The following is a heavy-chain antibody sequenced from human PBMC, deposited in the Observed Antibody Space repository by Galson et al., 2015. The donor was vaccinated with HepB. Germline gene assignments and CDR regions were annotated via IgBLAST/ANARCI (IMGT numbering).Heavy chain of an antibody. CDR2: IHQSGST. CDR3: ARGIPDYNNFYMDV. V-gene: IGHV4-34*01. Sequence: ETLSLTCAVYGGSFSGYYWSWIRQPPGKGLEWIGEIHQSGSTNYNPSLKSRVTIFVDKSKKQFSLKLSSVTAADTAVYFCARGIPDYNNFYMDVWDKGTTVTVSS. CDR1: GGSFSGYY. J-gene: IGHJ6*03. D-gene: IGHD2-2*02.